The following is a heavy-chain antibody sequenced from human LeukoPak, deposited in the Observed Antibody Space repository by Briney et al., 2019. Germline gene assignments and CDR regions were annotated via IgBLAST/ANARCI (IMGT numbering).Heavy chain of an antibody. J-gene: IGHJ3*02. D-gene: IGHD3-22*01. CDR3: ARAPLRRITMIGGASDI. V-gene: IGHV4-39*07. Sequence: SETLSLTCTVSGGSISSSSYYWGWIRQPPGKGLEWIGSIYYSGSTYYNPSLKSRVTLSLDTSKNQFSLRLSSVTAADTAVYYCARAPLRRITMIGGASDIWGRGTMVTVSS. CDR2: IYYSGST. CDR1: GGSISSSSYY.